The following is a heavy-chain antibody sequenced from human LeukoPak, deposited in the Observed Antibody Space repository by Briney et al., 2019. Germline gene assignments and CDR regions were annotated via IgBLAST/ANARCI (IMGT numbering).Heavy chain of an antibody. J-gene: IGHJ3*02. V-gene: IGHV3-74*01. Sequence: GGSLRLSCAASEFTFSSYWMHWVRQAPGKGLVWVSRINSDGSSTSYADSVKGRFTISRDNAKNTLYLQMNSLRAEDTAVYYCARASYYGSGRAAFDIWGQGTMVTVSS. CDR2: INSDGSST. CDR3: ARASYYGSGRAAFDI. D-gene: IGHD3-10*01. CDR1: EFTFSSYW.